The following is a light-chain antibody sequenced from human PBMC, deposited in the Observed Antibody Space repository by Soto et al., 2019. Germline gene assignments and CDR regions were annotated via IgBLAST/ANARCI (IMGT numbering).Light chain of an antibody. J-gene: IGLJ2*01. CDR1: RSDVGGYNY. CDR2: DVS. CDR3: SSYTSSSIPYVV. Sequence: QSLLTQPASVSGSPGQSILISCTGTRSDVGGYNYVSWYQQHPGKAPKLMIYDVSNRPSGVSNRFSGSKSGNTASLTISGLQAEDEADYYCSSYTSSSIPYVVFGGGTKLTV. V-gene: IGLV2-14*01.